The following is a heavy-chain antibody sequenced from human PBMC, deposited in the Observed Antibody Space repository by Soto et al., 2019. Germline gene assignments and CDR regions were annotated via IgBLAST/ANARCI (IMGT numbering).Heavy chain of an antibody. CDR2: MNPNSGNT. CDR3: AREGGYSYGFGY. J-gene: IGHJ4*02. D-gene: IGHD5-18*01. Sequence: QVQLVQSGAEVKKPGASVKVSCKASEYTFTSYESNWVRQATGQGLEWMGWMNPNSGNTAYAQKFQGRVTMTRNTSISTAYMELSSLRSEDTAVYHCAREGGYSYGFGYWGQGTLVTVSS. CDR1: EYTFTSYE. V-gene: IGHV1-8*01.